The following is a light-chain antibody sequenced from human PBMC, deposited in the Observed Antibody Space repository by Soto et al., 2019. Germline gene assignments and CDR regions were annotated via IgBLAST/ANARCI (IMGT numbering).Light chain of an antibody. J-gene: IGKJ4*01. CDR3: QQRSNWPQIT. CDR2: DAS. Sequence: EIVLTQSPATLSLSPGERATLSCRASQSVSKYLAWYQQKPGQAPRLLIHDASNRATGIPARFSGSGSGTDFTLTISSLEPEDCGVYYCQQRSNWPQITFGGGTKGEIK. CDR1: QSVSKY. V-gene: IGKV3-11*01.